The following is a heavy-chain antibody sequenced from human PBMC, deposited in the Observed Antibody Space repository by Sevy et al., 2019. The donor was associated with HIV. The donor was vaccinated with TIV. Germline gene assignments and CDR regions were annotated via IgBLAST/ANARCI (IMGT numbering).Heavy chain of an antibody. D-gene: IGHD5-12*01. Sequence: ASVKVSCKASGDTFGNYAIAWVRQAPGQGLEWVGGIIPVFGSANSAQKSQDRVTITADVSTSTAYMELRRLRSEDTAVYYCARSNPDGYNYSYYYGMDVWGQGTTVTVSS. CDR1: GDTFGNYA. V-gene: IGHV1-69*13. CDR2: IIPVFGSA. J-gene: IGHJ6*02. CDR3: ARSNPDGYNYSYYYGMDV.